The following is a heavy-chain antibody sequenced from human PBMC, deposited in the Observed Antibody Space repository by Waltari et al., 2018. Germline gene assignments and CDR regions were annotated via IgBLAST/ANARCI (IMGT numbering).Heavy chain of an antibody. Sequence: QLQLKESGPRLVKSSETLSLTCTLSGGSISTSTHCWAWIRQTPGKGPEWIGCVSYHGNACYNPALESRVTMSVDRSKNHFSLDLESVTTPDTSIYFCARSFGGSGSYKFDYWGQGILVTVSS. CDR2: VSYHGNA. D-gene: IGHD3-10*01. CDR3: ARSFGGSGSYKFDY. CDR1: GGSISTSTHC. V-gene: IGHV4-39*02. J-gene: IGHJ4*02.